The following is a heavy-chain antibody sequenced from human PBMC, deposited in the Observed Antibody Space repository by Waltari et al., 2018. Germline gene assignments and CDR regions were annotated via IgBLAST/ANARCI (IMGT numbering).Heavy chain of an antibody. CDR2: MNPNRGNT. J-gene: IGHJ3*02. Sequence: QVQLVQSGAEVKKPGASVKVSCKASGYTFTSYDINWVRQATGQGLEGMGWMNPNRGNTGYAQKFQGRVTMTRNTSISTAYMELSSLRSEDTAVYYCAYYAIGRPRVDAFDIWGQGTMVTVSS. D-gene: IGHD1-26*01. CDR3: AYYAIGRPRVDAFDI. V-gene: IGHV1-8*01. CDR1: GYTFTSYD.